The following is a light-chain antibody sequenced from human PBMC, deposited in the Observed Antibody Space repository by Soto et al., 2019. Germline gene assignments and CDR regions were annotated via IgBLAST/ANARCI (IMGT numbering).Light chain of an antibody. J-gene: IGLJ2*01. CDR1: STDFADFDY. CDR3: SSYTSTNTVV. V-gene: IGLV2-14*01. Sequence: QSVLTQPASVSGSPGQSITISCTGTSTDFADFDYVSWYQHHPGKAPKLMIYEVSNRPSGVSNRFPGSKSGNTASLTISGLQAEDESDYYCSSYTSTNTVVCGGGAKLTVL. CDR2: EVS.